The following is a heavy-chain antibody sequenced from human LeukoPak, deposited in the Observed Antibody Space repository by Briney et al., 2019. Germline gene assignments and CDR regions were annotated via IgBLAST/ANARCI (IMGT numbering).Heavy chain of an antibody. CDR2: IKQDGSEK. V-gene: IGHV3-7*03. CDR1: GFTFSSYW. CDR3: AKVSGYSSGWPFFDAFDI. D-gene: IGHD6-19*01. J-gene: IGHJ3*02. Sequence: GGSLRLSCAASGFTFSSYWMSWVRQAPGKGLEWVANIKQDGSEKYYVDSVKGRFTISRDNAKNSLYLQMNSLRAEDTALYYCAKVSGYSSGWPFFDAFDIWGQGTMVTVSS.